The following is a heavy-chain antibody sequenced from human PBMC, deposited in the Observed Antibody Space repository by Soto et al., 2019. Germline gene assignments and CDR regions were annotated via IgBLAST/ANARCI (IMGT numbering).Heavy chain of an antibody. V-gene: IGHV3-7*01. D-gene: IGHD2-8*01. CDR3: ARDNGNPKGRFDP. Sequence: EVQLVESGGGLVQPGGSLRLSCAASGFTFSDYWMTWVRQAPGKGLEWVANIKQDGSEKYYVDSVKGRFTISRDNAKNALYLQMNILRPEDTAVYFCARDNGNPKGRFDPWGQGTLVTVSS. CDR2: IKQDGSEK. J-gene: IGHJ5*02. CDR1: GFTFSDYW.